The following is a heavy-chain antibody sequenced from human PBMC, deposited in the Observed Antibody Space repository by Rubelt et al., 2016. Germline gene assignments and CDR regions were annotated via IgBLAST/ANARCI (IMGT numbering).Heavy chain of an antibody. CDR1: GYTFTSYG. Sequence: VKVSCKASGYTFTSYGISWVRQAPGQGLEWMGWISAYNGNTNYAQKLQGRVTMTTDTSTSTAYMELRSLRSDDTAVDYCAREVYGGNSGTDALYYYDGMDVWGQGTTVTVSS. CDR3: AREVYGGNSGTDALYYYDGMDV. V-gene: IGHV1-18*01. D-gene: IGHD4-23*01. CDR2: ISAYNGNT. J-gene: IGHJ6*02.